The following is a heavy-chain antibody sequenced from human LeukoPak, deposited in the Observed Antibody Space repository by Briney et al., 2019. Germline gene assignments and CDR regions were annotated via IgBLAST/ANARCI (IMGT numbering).Heavy chain of an antibody. CDR1: EFTLRSYG. V-gene: IGHV3-30*03. J-gene: IGHJ4*02. CDR2: ISYDGDNK. CDR3: ARPRDGLLHQAFDY. D-gene: IGHD2-15*01. Sequence: TLRLSSAASEFTLRSYGKQRASNAPVTGMEQGTIISYDGDNKHFADSVKGRFTISRDNSKNTLYLQMNSLRPEDTAVYYCARPRDGLLHQAFDYWGQGTLVTVSS.